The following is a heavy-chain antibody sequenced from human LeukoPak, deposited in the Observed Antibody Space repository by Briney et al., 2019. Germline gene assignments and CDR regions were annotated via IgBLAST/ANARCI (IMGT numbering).Heavy chain of an antibody. V-gene: IGHV3-21*01. J-gene: IGHJ6*02. D-gene: IGHD4-4*01. CDR1: GFTFSSYS. CDR3: ARDWGDHSNPYYYYGMDV. CDR2: ISSSSSYI. Sequence: GGSLRLSCAASGFTFSSYSMNWVRQAPGKGLEWVSSISSSSSYIYYADSVKGRFTISRDNAKNSLYLQMNSLRAEDTAVYYCARDWGDHSNPYYYYGMDVWGQGTTVTVSS.